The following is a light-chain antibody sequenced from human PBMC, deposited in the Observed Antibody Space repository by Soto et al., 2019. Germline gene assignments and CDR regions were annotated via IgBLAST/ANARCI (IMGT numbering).Light chain of an antibody. CDR2: EVS. CDR3: ISYAGSNKVV. CDR1: SGDVGGYNF. V-gene: IGLV2-8*01. Sequence: QSVLTQPPSASGSPGQSVTISCTGTSGDVGGYNFVSWYQQHPDKAPKLMIYEVSKRSLGVPDRFSGSKSGNTASLTVSGIQAEDEADYYCISYAGSNKVVLGGGTKLTVL. J-gene: IGLJ2*01.